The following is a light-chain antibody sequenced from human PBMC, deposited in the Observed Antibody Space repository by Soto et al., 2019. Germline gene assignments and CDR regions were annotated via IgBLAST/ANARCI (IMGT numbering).Light chain of an antibody. CDR3: QKYNWPPFT. J-gene: IGKJ3*01. CDR2: AAS. V-gene: IGKV1-27*01. CDR1: QGISDY. Sequence: DIQMTQSPSSLSASVGDRVTISCRASQGISDYLAWYQQKPGKAPRLLIYAASTLQSGVSFRFTGSGSGTDFTLTIRSLQPEDVATYYCQKYNWPPFTFGPGTKVDIK.